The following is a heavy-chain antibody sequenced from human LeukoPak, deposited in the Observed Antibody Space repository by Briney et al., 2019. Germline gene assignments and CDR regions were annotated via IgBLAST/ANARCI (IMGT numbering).Heavy chain of an antibody. CDR3: AKLWGGYSGYDYIDY. CDR2: IIPIFGTA. Sequence: SVKVSCKASGGTFSSYAISWVRQAPGQGLEWMGGIIPIFGTANYAQKFQGRVTITADESTSTAYMELSSLRSEDTAVCYCAKLWGGYSGYDYIDYWGQGTLVTVSS. CDR1: GGTFSSYA. V-gene: IGHV1-69*13. D-gene: IGHD5-12*01. J-gene: IGHJ4*02.